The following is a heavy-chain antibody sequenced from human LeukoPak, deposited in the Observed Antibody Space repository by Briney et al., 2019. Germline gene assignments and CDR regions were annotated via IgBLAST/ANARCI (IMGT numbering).Heavy chain of an antibody. CDR2: IIHILGIA. D-gene: IGHD5-18*01. V-gene: IGHV1-69*04. Sequence: TSVTVSYKSSGGTYSRYAISWVRRAPGQGVEWMGRIIHILGIANYAQKFKGRVTITANKSTSTAYMGLSSLRSEDTAVYYCARDQLKTGYSIPYYYYYGRDVWGQGAPVTVSS. J-gene: IGHJ6*02. CDR1: GGTYSRYA. CDR3: ARDQLKTGYSIPYYYYYGRDV.